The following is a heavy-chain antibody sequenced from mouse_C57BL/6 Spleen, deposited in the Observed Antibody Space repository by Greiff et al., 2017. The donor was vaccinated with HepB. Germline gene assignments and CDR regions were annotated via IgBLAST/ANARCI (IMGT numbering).Heavy chain of an antibody. V-gene: IGHV5-4*01. CDR3: ARDPTTGFAY. J-gene: IGHJ3*01. CDR2: ISDGGSYT. CDR1: GFTFSSYA. D-gene: IGHD1-1*01. Sequence: EVKLQESGGGLVKPGGSLKLSCAASGFTFSSYAMSWVRQTPEKRLEWVATISDGGSYTYYPDNVKGRFTISRDNAKNNLYLQMSHLKSEDTAMYYCARDPTTGFAYWGQGTLVTVSA.